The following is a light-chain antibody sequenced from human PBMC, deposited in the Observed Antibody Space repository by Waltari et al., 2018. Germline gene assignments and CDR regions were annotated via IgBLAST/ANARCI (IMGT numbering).Light chain of an antibody. V-gene: IGKV1-5*03. CDR1: QRISGL. J-gene: IGKJ4*01. CDR2: KAS. Sequence: TGRASQRISGLLAWYQQKPGKAPTLLIYKASTLESGVSSRFSGSGSGTEFTLTISSLQPDDLATYYCQQYDSYSLTFGGGTKVEIK. CDR3: QQYDSYSLT.